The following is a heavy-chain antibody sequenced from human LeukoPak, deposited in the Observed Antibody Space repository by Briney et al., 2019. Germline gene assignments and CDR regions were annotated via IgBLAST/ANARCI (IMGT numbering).Heavy chain of an antibody. CDR2: ISAYNGNT. Sequence: ASVKVSCKASGYTFTNYGISWVRQAPGQGLEWMGWISAYNGNTNYAQKLQGRVTMTADTSTSTAYIELRSLRSDDTAVYYCATFLDSPYYGMDVWGQGTTVTVSS. CDR3: ATFLDSPYYGMDV. D-gene: IGHD3-3*01. CDR1: GYTFTNYG. V-gene: IGHV1-18*01. J-gene: IGHJ6*02.